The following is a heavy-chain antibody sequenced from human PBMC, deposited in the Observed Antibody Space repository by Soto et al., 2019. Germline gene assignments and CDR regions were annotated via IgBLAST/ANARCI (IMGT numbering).Heavy chain of an antibody. CDR1: GGSISSSSYY. CDR3: ARLDSSSSWTHYYYYMDV. D-gene: IGHD6-6*01. Sequence: PSETLCLTCTVSGGSISSSSYYWGWIRQPPGKGLEWIGSIYYSGSTYYNPSLKSRVTISVDTSKNQFSLKLSSVTAADTAVYYCARLDSSSSWTHYYYYMDVWGKGTTVTVSS. CDR2: IYYSGST. J-gene: IGHJ6*03. V-gene: IGHV4-39*01.